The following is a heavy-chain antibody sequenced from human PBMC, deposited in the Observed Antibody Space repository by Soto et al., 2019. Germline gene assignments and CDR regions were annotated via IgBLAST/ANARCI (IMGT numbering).Heavy chain of an antibody. CDR3: ARHSTAVAGHFDY. Sequence: QLQLQESGPGLVKPSETLSLTCTVSGCSISSSSYYWGWIRQPPGKVLEWIGSIYYSGSTYYNPSLKRRVTISVDTSKNQFSLKLSSVTAADTAVYYCARHSTAVAGHFDYWGQGTLVTVSS. D-gene: IGHD6-19*01. CDR1: GCSISSSSYY. V-gene: IGHV4-39*01. J-gene: IGHJ4*02. CDR2: IYYSGST.